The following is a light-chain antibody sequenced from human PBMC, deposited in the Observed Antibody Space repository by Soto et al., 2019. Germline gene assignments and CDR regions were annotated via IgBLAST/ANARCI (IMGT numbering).Light chain of an antibody. Sequence: EIVLTQSPATLSLSPGERATLSCRASQSVSSYLVWYQQKPGQAPRLLIYDASNRATGIPARFSGSGSGTDFTLTISSLDPEDFAVYYGQQRSDWPITFGQGTRLEIK. J-gene: IGKJ5*01. V-gene: IGKV3-11*01. CDR3: QQRSDWPIT. CDR1: QSVSSY. CDR2: DAS.